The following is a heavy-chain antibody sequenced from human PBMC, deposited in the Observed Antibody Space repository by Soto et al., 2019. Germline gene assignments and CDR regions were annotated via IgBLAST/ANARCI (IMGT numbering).Heavy chain of an antibody. CDR2: IYPCDSDT. J-gene: IGHJ6*02. CDR1: GYSFTSYW. CDR3: PRHYCSSRSCYAVYYYYYGMDG. D-gene: IGHD2-2*01. V-gene: IGHV5-51*01. Sequence: ESLKISCEGSGYSFTSYWIGWVRQVPGKGLEWMWRIYPCDSDTIYSPSFQCQVTISADKSINTAYLQWSSLRASDTAMYYCPRHYCSSRSCYAVYYYYYGMDGWGQGTNVTVPS.